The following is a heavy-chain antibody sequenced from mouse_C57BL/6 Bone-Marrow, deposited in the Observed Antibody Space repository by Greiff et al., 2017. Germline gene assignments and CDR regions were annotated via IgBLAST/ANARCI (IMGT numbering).Heavy chain of an antibody. D-gene: IGHD1-1*01. CDR1: GYTFTDYY. Sequence: EVQLQQSGSVLVKPGASVKMSCKASGYTFTDYYMNWVKQSHGKSLEWIGVINPYNGGTSYNQKFKGKATLTVDKSSSTAYMELNSLTSEDSAVYYCARPHYGSSSYYFDYWGQGTTLTVSS. CDR2: INPYNGGT. CDR3: ARPHYGSSSYYFDY. J-gene: IGHJ2*01. V-gene: IGHV1-19*01.